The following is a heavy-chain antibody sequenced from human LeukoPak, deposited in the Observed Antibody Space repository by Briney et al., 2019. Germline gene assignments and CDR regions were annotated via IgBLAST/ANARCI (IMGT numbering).Heavy chain of an antibody. V-gene: IGHV3-23*01. D-gene: IGHD7-27*01. CDR3: AKGALGYAFDI. CDR1: GFTFSNFA. CDR2: VRYDSGTI. Sequence: GGSLRLSCAASGFTFSNFAMSWVRQAPGRGLEWVSAVRYDSGTIYYADSVKGRFTISRDNSKNTLYLQMNSLRAEDTAVYYCAKGALGYAFDIWGQGTMVTVSS. J-gene: IGHJ3*02.